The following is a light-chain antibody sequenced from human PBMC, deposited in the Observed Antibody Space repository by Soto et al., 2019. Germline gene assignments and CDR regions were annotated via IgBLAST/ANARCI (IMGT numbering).Light chain of an antibody. V-gene: IGLV2-23*01. CDR2: EGS. Sequence: QSALTQPASVSGSPGQSITISCTGTSSDVGSYNLVSWYQHHPGKAPKLMIYEGSKRPSGVSNRFSGFKSGNTASLTISGLQAEDEADYYCCSYAGSTTVVFGGGTKLTVL. CDR3: CSYAGSTTVV. J-gene: IGLJ2*01. CDR1: SSDVGSYNL.